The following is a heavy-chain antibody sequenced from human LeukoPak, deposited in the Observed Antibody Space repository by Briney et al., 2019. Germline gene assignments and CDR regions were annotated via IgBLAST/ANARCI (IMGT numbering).Heavy chain of an antibody. CDR1: GGSISSGSYY. V-gene: IGHV4-39*01. Sequence: PSETLSLTCTVSGGSISSGSYYWGWIRQPPGKGLEWIGSIYYSGSTYYNPSLKSRVTISVDTSKNQFSLKLSSVTAADTAVYYCARYSSGNSFDYWGQGTLVTVSS. D-gene: IGHD6-19*01. CDR3: ARYSSGNSFDY. CDR2: IYYSGST. J-gene: IGHJ4*02.